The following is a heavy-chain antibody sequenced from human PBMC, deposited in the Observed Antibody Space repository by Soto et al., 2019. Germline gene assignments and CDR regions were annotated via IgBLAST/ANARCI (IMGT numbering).Heavy chain of an antibody. D-gene: IGHD3-22*01. V-gene: IGHV3-30-3*01. J-gene: IGHJ6*02. CDR3: ARDLQEQWLLLVYYYYGMDV. CDR1: GFTFSSYA. Sequence: QVQLVESGGGVVQPGRSLRLSCAASGFTFSSYAMHWVRQAPGKGLEWVAVISYDGSNKYYADSVKGRFTISRDNSKNTLYLQMNSLRAEDTAVYYCARDLQEQWLLLVYYYYGMDVWGQGTTVTVPS. CDR2: ISYDGSNK.